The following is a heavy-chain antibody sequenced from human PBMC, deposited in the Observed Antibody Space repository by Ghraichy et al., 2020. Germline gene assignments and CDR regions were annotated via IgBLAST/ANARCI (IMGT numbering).Heavy chain of an antibody. J-gene: IGHJ4*02. CDR2: ISGSGGST. CDR1: GFTFSSYA. D-gene: IGHD4-11*01. V-gene: IGHV3-23*01. CDR3: AKVTPYSRHFDY. Sequence: ALRLSCAASGFTFSSYAMSWVRQAPGKGLEWVSAISGSGGSTYYADSVKGRFTISRDNSKNTLYLQMNSLRAEDTAVYYCAKVTPYSRHFDYWGQGTLVTVSS.